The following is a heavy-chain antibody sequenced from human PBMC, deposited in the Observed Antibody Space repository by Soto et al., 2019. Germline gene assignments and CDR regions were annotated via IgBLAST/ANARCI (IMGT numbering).Heavy chain of an antibody. J-gene: IGHJ6*02. Sequence: QVQLVQSGAEVKKPGSSVKVSCKASGGTFSSYAISWVRQAPGQGLEWMGGIIPIFGTANYAQKFQGRVTITADESTTTAYMELRSLRSEDTAGYYCARRSCSSTSCYTRGDYYYGMDVWGQGTTVTVSS. CDR2: IIPIFGTA. D-gene: IGHD2-2*02. CDR1: GGTFSSYA. CDR3: ARRSCSSTSCYTRGDYYYGMDV. V-gene: IGHV1-69*01.